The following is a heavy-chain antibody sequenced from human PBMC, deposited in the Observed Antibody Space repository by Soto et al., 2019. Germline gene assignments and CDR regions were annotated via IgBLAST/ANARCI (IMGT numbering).Heavy chain of an antibody. CDR1: GGSISSYY. D-gene: IGHD6-13*01. Sequence: SETLSLTCTVSGGSISSYYWSWIRQPPGKGLEWIGYIYYSGSTNYNPSLKSRVTISVDTSKNQFSLKLSSVTAADTAVYYCERERKQLVLSWFDTWGQGTLVTVSS. J-gene: IGHJ5*02. CDR3: ERERKQLVLSWFDT. V-gene: IGHV4-59*01. CDR2: IYYSGST.